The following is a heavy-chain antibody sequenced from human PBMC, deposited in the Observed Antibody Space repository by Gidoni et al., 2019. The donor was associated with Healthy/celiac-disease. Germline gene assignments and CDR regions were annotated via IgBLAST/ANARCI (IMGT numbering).Heavy chain of an antibody. V-gene: IGHV3-7*01. D-gene: IGHD3-22*01. Sequence: EVQLVESGGGLVQPGGSLRLSCAASGFTFSSYWMSWVRQAPGKGLEWVANIKQDGSEKYYVDSVKGRFTISRDNAKNSLYLQMNSLRAEDTAVYYCARDGRMYYYDSSGYYDYWGQGTLVTVSS. CDR3: ARDGRMYYYDSSGYYDY. J-gene: IGHJ4*02. CDR2: IKQDGSEK. CDR1: GFTFSSYW.